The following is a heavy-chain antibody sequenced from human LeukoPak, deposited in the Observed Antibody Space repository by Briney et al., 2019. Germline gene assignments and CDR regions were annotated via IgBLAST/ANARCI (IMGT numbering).Heavy chain of an antibody. V-gene: IGHV4-34*01. J-gene: IGHJ6*03. CDR3: ARGYCIGGSCYSYYYYNYMDV. D-gene: IGHD2-15*01. Sequence: PSEPLSLTCGVYGWSYSDYYWSWIRKPPGKGLEWIGEINHSGITNYNPSLKSRVTISLDTSKNQFSLKLSSVTAADTAVYYCARGYCIGGSCYSYYYYNYMDVWGKGTTVTVSS. CDR2: INHSGIT. CDR1: GWSYSDYY.